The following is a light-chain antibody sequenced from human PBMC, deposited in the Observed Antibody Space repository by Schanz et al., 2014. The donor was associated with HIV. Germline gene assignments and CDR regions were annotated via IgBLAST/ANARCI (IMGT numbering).Light chain of an antibody. CDR3: SSYRSSSTWV. Sequence: QSALTQPASVSGTPGQSITISCTGSSSDVGGYNYVSWYQQHPDKAPKLMIYDVSDRPSGVSNRFSGSKSGNTASLTISGLQAEDEADYYCSSYRSSSTWVFGGGTKLTVL. CDR2: DVS. J-gene: IGLJ3*02. CDR1: SSDVGGYNY. V-gene: IGLV2-14*03.